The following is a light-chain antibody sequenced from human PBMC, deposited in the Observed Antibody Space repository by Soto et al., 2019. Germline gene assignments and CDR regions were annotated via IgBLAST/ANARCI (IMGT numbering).Light chain of an antibody. V-gene: IGKV3-20*01. J-gene: IGKJ3*01. CDR3: QQYEA. Sequence: EIVLTQSPGTLSLSPGERATLSCRASQSVSSSYLAWYQQKPGQAPRLLIYGASSRATGIPDRFSGSGSGTDFTLTISRLEPKDFAVYYCQQYEAFGPGTKVDIK. CDR2: GAS. CDR1: QSVSSSY.